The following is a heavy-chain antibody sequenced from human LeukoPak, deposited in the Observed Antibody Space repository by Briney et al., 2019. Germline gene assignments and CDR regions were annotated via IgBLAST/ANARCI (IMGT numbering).Heavy chain of an antibody. D-gene: IGHD1-26*01. CDR1: GFIFSNFA. Sequence: GSLRLSCSVSGFIFSNFAMGWVRQAPGKGLEWVSAVTGSGGGTYYADSVKGRFTISRDNSKNTLYMQLNSLRAEDTAVYYCAKAPRAGAVHFDYWGQGTLVTVSS. V-gene: IGHV3-23*01. CDR3: AKAPRAGAVHFDY. J-gene: IGHJ4*02. CDR2: VTGSGGGT.